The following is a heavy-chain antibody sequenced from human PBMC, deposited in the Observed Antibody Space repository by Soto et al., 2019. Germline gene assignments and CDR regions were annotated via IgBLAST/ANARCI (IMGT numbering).Heavy chain of an antibody. D-gene: IGHD3-3*01. V-gene: IGHV3-23*01. CDR1: GFKFRSYG. Sequence: EAQLLESGGGLVEPGGSLRLSCVASGFKFRSYGMAWVRQAPGKGLEWVSDINESGGTTNYAVSVRGRFAISRDNAKNILYLLMISLRPKDTAVDYCVEDRATIFGVIWKYGMDVWGQGTTVYVSS. CDR2: INESGGTT. CDR3: VEDRATIFGVIWKYGMDV. J-gene: IGHJ6*02.